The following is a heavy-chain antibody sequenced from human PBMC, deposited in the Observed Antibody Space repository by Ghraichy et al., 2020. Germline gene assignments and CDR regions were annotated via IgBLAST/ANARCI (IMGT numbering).Heavy chain of an antibody. V-gene: IGHV3-23*01. CDR3: AKAGDYYGSGGRPFDY. D-gene: IGHD3-10*01. Sequence: GGSLRLSCAASGFTFSSYAMSWVRQAPGKGLDWVSTITGNGARTYYADSVKDRFTISRDNSENTLYRQRNSLRAEDTAVYYCAKAGDYYGSGGRPFDYWGQGTLVTVSS. CDR1: GFTFSSYA. CDR2: ITGNGART. J-gene: IGHJ4*02.